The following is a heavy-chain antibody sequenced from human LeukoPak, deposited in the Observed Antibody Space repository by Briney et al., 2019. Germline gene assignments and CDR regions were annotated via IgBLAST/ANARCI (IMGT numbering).Heavy chain of an antibody. Sequence: HSGGCLRLSCAASGFTFSTYWMNWVRQAPGKGLEWVANIEQDGSEKYYVDSVRGRFTISRDNAKNTLYLQMNSLRADDTAVYYCARDMGDYWGQGTLVTVSS. CDR1: GFTFSTYW. CDR3: ARDMGDY. J-gene: IGHJ4*02. CDR2: IEQDGSEK. V-gene: IGHV3-7*01. D-gene: IGHD3-16*01.